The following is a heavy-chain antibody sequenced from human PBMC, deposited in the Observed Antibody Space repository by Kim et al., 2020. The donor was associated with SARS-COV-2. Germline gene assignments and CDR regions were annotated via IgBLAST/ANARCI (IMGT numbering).Heavy chain of an antibody. V-gene: IGHV1-3*01. CDR2: INAGNGNT. CDR3: ARVPSDRSGSVRYFDL. D-gene: IGHD3-10*01. CDR1: GYTFTIYS. Sequence: ASVKVSCKASGYTFTIYSMHWVRQAPGQRLEWMGWINAGNGNTKYSQKFQGRVTITRDTSASTAYMELSSLRSEDTAVYYCARVPSDRSGSVRYFDLWGRGTLVTVSS. J-gene: IGHJ2*01.